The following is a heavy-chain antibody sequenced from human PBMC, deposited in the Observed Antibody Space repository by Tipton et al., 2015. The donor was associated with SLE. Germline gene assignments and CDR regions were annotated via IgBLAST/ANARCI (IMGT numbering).Heavy chain of an antibody. V-gene: IGHV4-39*07. Sequence: TLSLTCTVSGGSISSSSYYWGWIRQPPGKGLEWIGSIYYSGSIYYNPSLKSRVTISVDRSKNQFSLKLSSVTAADTAVYYCARVGDYYYGSGDYFDYWGQGTLVTVSS. D-gene: IGHD3-10*01. J-gene: IGHJ4*02. CDR2: IYYSGSI. CDR1: GGSISSSSYY. CDR3: ARVGDYYYGSGDYFDY.